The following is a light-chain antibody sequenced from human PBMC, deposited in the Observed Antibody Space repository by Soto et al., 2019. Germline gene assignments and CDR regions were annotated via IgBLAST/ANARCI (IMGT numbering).Light chain of an antibody. CDR1: QSFSSSY. CDR3: QQYGSSPGT. CDR2: GAS. Sequence: EIVLTQSPGTLSLSPGEGATLSCRASQSFSSSYLAWYQQKPGQAPRLLIYGASSRATGIPDRFSGSGSGTDFTLTISRLEPEDFAVYYCQQYGSSPGTFGQGTKVDI. V-gene: IGKV3-20*01. J-gene: IGKJ1*01.